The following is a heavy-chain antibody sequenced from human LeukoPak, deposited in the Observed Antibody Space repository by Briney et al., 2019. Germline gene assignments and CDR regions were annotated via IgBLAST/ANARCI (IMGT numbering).Heavy chain of an antibody. CDR2: VYSSGSA. V-gene: IGHV4-4*07. CDR3: ARGKVATSYFDY. D-gene: IGHD5-12*01. Sequence: SETLSLTCTVSGGSINSYYWSWIRQPAGKELEWIGRVYSSGSANYNPSLESRVTMSVDTSKNQFSLKLTSVTAADTAMYFCARGKVATSYFDYWGQGTLVTLSS. CDR1: GGSINSYY. J-gene: IGHJ4*02.